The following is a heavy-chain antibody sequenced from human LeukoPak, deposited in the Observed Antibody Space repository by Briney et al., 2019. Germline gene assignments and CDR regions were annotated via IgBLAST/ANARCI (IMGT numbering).Heavy chain of an antibody. D-gene: IGHD3-22*01. Sequence: SGGSLRLSCAASGFTFSSYSMNWVRQAPGKGLEWVSSISSSSIYIYYADSLKGRFTISRDNAKNSLYLQMNSLRAEDTAVYYCASSPRDSSGYQTNFDYWGQGTLVTVSS. V-gene: IGHV3-21*01. CDR3: ASSPRDSSGYQTNFDY. CDR1: GFTFSSYS. CDR2: ISSSSIYI. J-gene: IGHJ4*02.